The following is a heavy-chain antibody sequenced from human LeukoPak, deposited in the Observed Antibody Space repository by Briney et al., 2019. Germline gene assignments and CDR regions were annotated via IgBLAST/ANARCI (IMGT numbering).Heavy chain of an antibody. V-gene: IGHV3-9*01. CDR1: GFTFDDHA. Sequence: PGRSLRLSCAASGFTFDDHAMHWDRQAPGKGLEWVSGISWNSGSIGYADSVKGRFTISRDNAKNSLYLQMNSLRDEDTALYYCANLGSAGCRRITSCSAYMDVWGKGTTVTVSS. CDR3: ANLGSAGCRRITSCSAYMDV. J-gene: IGHJ6*03. CDR2: ISWNSGSI. D-gene: IGHD2-2*01.